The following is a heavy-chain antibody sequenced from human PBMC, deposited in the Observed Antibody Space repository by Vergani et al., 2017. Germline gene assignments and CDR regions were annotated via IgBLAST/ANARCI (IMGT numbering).Heavy chain of an antibody. CDR3: ARLRIVGATDYCYCMDV. CDR1: GYTFTSYD. CDR2: MNPNSGNT. Sequence: QVQLVQSGAEVKKPGASVKVSCKASGYTFTSYDINWVRQATGQGLEWMGWMNPNSGNTGYAQKFQGRVTITRNTSISTAYMELSSLRSEDTAVYYCARLRIVGATDYCYCMDVWGQGTTVTVSS. D-gene: IGHD1-26*01. V-gene: IGHV1-8*03. J-gene: IGHJ6*02.